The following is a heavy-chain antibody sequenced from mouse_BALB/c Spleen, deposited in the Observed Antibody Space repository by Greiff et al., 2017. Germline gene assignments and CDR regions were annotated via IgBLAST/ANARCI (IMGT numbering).Heavy chain of an antibody. Sequence: VHVKQSGPELVKPGASMKISCKASGYSFTGYTMNWVKQSHGKNLEWIGLINPYNGGTSYNQKFKGKATLTVDKSSSTAYMELLSLTSEDSAVYYCAREAYGNYPYYYAMDYWGQGTSVTVSS. D-gene: IGHD2-1*01. CDR2: INPYNGGT. CDR3: AREAYGNYPYYYAMDY. J-gene: IGHJ4*01. CDR1: GYSFTGYT. V-gene: IGHV1-18*01.